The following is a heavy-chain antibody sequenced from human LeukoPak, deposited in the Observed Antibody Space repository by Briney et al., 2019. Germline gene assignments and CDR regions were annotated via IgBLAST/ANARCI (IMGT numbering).Heavy chain of an antibody. V-gene: IGHV4-59*11. D-gene: IGHD6-19*01. CDR1: GGSISSHY. Sequence: PSETLSLTCTVSGGSISSHYWSWIRQPPGKGLEWIGYIYYSGSTNFNPSLQSRVTISLDTSKNLFSLKLTSVTAADTAVYYCARAGYSGGWRGYFDYWGQGTLVTVSS. CDR2: IYYSGST. CDR3: ARAGYSGGWRGYFDY. J-gene: IGHJ4*02.